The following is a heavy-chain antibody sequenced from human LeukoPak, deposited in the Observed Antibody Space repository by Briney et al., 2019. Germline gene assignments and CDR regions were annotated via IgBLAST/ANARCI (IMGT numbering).Heavy chain of an antibody. CDR2: IYYSGST. D-gene: IGHD5-24*01. V-gene: IGHV4-39*07. J-gene: IGHJ4*02. CDR3: ASLRDGYNN. Sequence: KASETLSLTCTVSGGSISSSSYYWGWIRQPPGKGLEWIGSIYYSGSTYYNPSLKSRVTISVDTSKNQFSLKLSSVTAADTAVYYYASLRDGYNNWGQGTLVTVSS. CDR1: GGSISSSSYY.